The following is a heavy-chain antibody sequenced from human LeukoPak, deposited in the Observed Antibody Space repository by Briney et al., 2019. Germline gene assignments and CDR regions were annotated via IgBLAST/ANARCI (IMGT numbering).Heavy chain of an antibody. CDR3: ARVRDYRDVIDY. CDR1: GFTFSSYW. CDR2: IKQDGSEK. D-gene: IGHD4-11*01. Sequence: GGSLRLSCVASGFTFSSYWMSWVRQAPGKGLEWVAKIKQDGSEKYYVDSVKGRFTISRDNAKNSLYLQMNSLRAEDTAVYYCARVRDYRDVIDYWGQGTLVTVSS. J-gene: IGHJ4*02. V-gene: IGHV3-7*03.